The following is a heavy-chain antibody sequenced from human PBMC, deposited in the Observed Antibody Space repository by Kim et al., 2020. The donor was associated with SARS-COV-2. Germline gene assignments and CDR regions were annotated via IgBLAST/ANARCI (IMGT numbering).Heavy chain of an antibody. D-gene: IGHD6-6*01. CDR1: GYTLTELS. V-gene: IGHV1-24*01. Sequence: ASVKVSCKVSGYTLTELSMHCVRQAPGKGLEWMGGFDPEDGETIYAQKFQGRVTMTEDTSTDTAYMELSSLRSEDTAVYYCATPRGAIGGSSHSRYYYYYGMDVWGQGATVTVSS. CDR2: FDPEDGET. J-gene: IGHJ6*02. CDR3: ATPRGAIGGSSHSRYYYYYGMDV.